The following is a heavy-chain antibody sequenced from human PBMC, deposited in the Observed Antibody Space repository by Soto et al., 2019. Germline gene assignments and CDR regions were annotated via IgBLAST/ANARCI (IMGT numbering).Heavy chain of an antibody. CDR2: ITGSGGST. J-gene: IGHJ4*02. V-gene: IGHV3-23*01. Sequence: PGGSLRLSCAASGFTFSSYGMNWVRQAPGKGLEWVSGITGSGGSTYYADSVKGRFTISRDTSKNTFYLQMNRLRAEDTALYNCAKGRTYSPPDYFDYWGQGTVVTVSS. D-gene: IGHD2-21*01. CDR1: GFTFSSYG. CDR3: AKGRTYSPPDYFDY.